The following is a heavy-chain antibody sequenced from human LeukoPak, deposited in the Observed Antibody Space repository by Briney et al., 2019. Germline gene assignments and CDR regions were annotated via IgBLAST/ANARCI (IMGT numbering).Heavy chain of an antibody. CDR2: IIPIFGTA. CDR3: ASQPSTTVTTLGA. V-gene: IGHV1-69*13. CDR1: GGTFSSYA. D-gene: IGHD4-17*01. J-gene: IGHJ5*02. Sequence: SVKVSCTASGGTFSSYAISWVRQAPGQGLEWMGGIIPIFGTANYAQKFQGRVTITADESTSTAYMELSGLRSEDTAVYYCASQPSTTVTTLGAWGQGTLVTVSS.